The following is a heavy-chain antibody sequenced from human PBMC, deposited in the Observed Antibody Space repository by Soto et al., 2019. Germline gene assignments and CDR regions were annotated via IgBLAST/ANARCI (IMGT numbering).Heavy chain of an antibody. Sequence: GGSLRLSCVASGFSFDDFVMNWVRQRPGKGLEWVSSVXWXXXXXXXXXXXXGRFAISRDSAKKSVYLQVNSLRPDDTAFYYCAKGVATAVPALDYWGQGTLVTVS. CDR2: VXWXXXXX. V-gene: IGHV3-9*01. D-gene: IGHD2-21*02. J-gene: IGHJ4*02. CDR1: GFSFDDFV. CDR3: AKGVATAVPALDY.